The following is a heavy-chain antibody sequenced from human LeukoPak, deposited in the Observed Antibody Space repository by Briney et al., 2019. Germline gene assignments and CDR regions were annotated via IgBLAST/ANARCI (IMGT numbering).Heavy chain of an antibody. CDR2: INWNGGST. CDR1: GFTFDDYG. CDR3: ARDHDSSGYYDY. J-gene: IGHJ4*02. V-gene: IGHV3-20*01. D-gene: IGHD3-22*01. Sequence: PGGSLRLSCAASGFTFDDYGMSWVRQAPGKGLEWVSDINWNGGSTGYADSVKGRFTISRDNAKNSLYLQMNSLRAEDTALYHCARDHDSSGYYDYWGQGTLVTVSS.